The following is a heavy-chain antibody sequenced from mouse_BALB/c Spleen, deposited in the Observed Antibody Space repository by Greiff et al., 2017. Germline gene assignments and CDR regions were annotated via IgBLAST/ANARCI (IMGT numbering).Heavy chain of an antibody. CDR1: GYAFTNYL. Sequence: VQLQQSGAELVRPGTSVKVSCKASGYAFTNYLIEWVKQRPGQGLEWIGVINPGSGGTNYNEKFKGKATLTADKSSSTAYMQLSSLTSDDSAVYFCARDYYGSSYVDYYAMDYWGQGTSVTVSS. CDR3: ARDYYGSSYVDYYAMDY. V-gene: IGHV1-54*01. CDR2: INPGSGGT. D-gene: IGHD1-1*01. J-gene: IGHJ4*01.